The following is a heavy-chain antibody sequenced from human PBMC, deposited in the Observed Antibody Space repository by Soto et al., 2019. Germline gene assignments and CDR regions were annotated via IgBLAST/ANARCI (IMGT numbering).Heavy chain of an antibody. CDR1: GGSFGSSA. CDR2: IIPVFDKA. V-gene: IGHV1-69*01. CDR3: ARLRRAWGDAFDL. D-gene: IGHD3-16*01. J-gene: IGHJ3*01. Sequence: QVQLVQSGADVKKPGSSVKVSCKTSGGSFGSSAISWVRQAPAQGLEWMGEIIPVFDKANYAQTFQGRLTITADELTGTGLMALSSLRSEDKAVYFCARLRRAWGDAFDLWGLGTFVTVSS.